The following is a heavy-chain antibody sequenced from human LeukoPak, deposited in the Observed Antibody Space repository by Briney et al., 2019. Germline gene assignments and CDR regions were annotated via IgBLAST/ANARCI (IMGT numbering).Heavy chain of an antibody. CDR3: ARGQSAFDY. CDR1: GGSISSYY. J-gene: IGHJ4*02. CDR2: IYYSGST. V-gene: IGHV4-59*01. Sequence: SETLSLTCTVSGGSISSYYWSWIRQPPGKGLEWIGNIYYSGSTNYNPSLKSRVTISVDTSKNQFSLTLSTVTAADTAVYYCARGQSAFDYWGQGTLVTVSS.